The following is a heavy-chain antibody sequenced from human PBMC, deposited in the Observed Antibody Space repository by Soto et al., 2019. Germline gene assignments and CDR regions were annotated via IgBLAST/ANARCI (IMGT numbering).Heavy chain of an antibody. Sequence: PGGSLRLSCTASGLTFTASTFHWVRQAPGKGLRWVAVISENGDRQYSTESVRGRFVISRDSSKNTLYLQMNSLRPEDTGVYFCARRLAPTISALGYWGQGALVTVSS. CDR1: GLTFTAST. CDR2: ISENGDRQ. V-gene: IGHV3-30*09. J-gene: IGHJ4*02. CDR3: ARRLAPTISALGY. D-gene: IGHD1-26*01.